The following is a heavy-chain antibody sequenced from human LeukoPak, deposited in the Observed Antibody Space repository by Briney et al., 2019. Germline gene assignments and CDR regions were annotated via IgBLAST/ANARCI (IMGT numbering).Heavy chain of an antibody. J-gene: IGHJ4*02. Sequence: SETLSLTCTVSGGSLKNYYWSWLRQPPGKGLEWIGYIYYTGSINYNPSLKSRVTMSVDTSKNQSSLKLSSVSAADTAVYYCAREPAWVTEKGYFDYWGQGTLVTVSS. CDR1: GGSLKNYY. CDR3: AREPAWVTEKGYFDY. V-gene: IGHV4-59*01. D-gene: IGHD5-18*01. CDR2: IYYTGSI.